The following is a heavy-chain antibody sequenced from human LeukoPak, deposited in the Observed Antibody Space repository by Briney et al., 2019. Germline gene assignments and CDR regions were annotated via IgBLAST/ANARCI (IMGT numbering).Heavy chain of an antibody. CDR2: INPNSGGT. CDR3: ARDPYYDSSGYYPFDY. Sequence: ASVKVSCKASGYTFTGYYMHWVRQAPGQGLEWMGWINPNSGGTNYAQKFQGRVTMTRDTSISTAYMGPSRLRSDDTAVYYCARDPYYDSSGYYPFDYWGQGTLVTVSS. D-gene: IGHD3-22*01. V-gene: IGHV1-2*02. CDR1: GYTFTGYY. J-gene: IGHJ4*02.